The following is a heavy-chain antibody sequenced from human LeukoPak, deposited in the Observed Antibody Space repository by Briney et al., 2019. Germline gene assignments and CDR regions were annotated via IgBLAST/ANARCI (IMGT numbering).Heavy chain of an antibody. CDR2: IYTSGST. CDR3: ARDVASIAADRSFDI. CDR1: GGSISSYY. D-gene: IGHD6-13*01. V-gene: IGHV4-4*07. Sequence: SETVSLTCTVSGGSISSYYWGWIRQPAGKGLEWIGRIYTSGSTNYNPSLKSRVTMSVDTSKNQFSLKLSSVTAADTAVYYCARDVASIAADRSFDIWGQGTMVTVSS. J-gene: IGHJ3*02.